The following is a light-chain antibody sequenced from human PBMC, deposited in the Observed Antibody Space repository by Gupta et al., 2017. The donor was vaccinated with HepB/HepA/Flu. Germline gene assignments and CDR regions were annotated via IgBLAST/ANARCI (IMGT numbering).Light chain of an antibody. CDR3: QQYNGDSET. Sequence: DIQMTQSPSTLSASVGDRVTITCRASQSISSWLAWFQQKPGQAPKLLIQRASILEGGVPSRFSGSGSGTEFTLTISSLQPDDFATYYCQQYNGDSETFGQGTKVEIK. CDR1: QSISSW. CDR2: RAS. V-gene: IGKV1-5*03. J-gene: IGKJ1*01.